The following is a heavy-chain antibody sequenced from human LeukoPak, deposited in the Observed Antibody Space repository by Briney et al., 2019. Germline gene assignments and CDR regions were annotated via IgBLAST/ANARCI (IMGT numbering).Heavy chain of an antibody. CDR1: GGSISSYY. D-gene: IGHD3-22*01. V-gene: IGHV4-59*01. J-gene: IGHJ2*01. CDR2: IYYSGST. Sequence: PSETLSLTCTVSGGSISSYYWSWIGQPPGKGLEWSGYIYYSGSTNYNPSLKSRVTISVDTSKNQFSLKLSSVTAADTAVYYCARGYYYDSSGYTDWYFDLWGRGTLVTVSS. CDR3: ARGYYYDSSGYTDWYFDL.